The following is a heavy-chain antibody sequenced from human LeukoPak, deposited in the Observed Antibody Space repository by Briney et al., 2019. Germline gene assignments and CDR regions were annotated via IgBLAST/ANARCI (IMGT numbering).Heavy chain of an antibody. D-gene: IGHD3-16*01. Sequence: SETLSLTCTVSGASIGRSNYYWRWIRQPPGKGLEWIACIYYSGSSYYNPSLKSRVTISVDTSKNQFSLTLSSVTAADTAVYYCARSIGGDADYWGQGTLVTVSS. J-gene: IGHJ4*02. V-gene: IGHV4-39*01. CDR3: ARSIGGDADY. CDR2: IYYSGSS. CDR1: GASIGRSNYY.